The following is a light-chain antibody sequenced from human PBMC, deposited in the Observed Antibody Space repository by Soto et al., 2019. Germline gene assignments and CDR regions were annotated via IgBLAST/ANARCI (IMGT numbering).Light chain of an antibody. CDR1: SSDIGAYIY. J-gene: IGLJ1*01. CDR2: EDS. CDR3: SSYAGSNNFV. V-gene: IGLV2-8*01. Sequence: QSALTQPPSASGSPRQSVTISCTGTSSDIGAYIYVSWYQQHPRKAPKLMITEDSRRRSGVPELFSGSKSGNTASLTVSDLQADDEAHYYCSSYAGSNNFVFGTGTKLTVL.